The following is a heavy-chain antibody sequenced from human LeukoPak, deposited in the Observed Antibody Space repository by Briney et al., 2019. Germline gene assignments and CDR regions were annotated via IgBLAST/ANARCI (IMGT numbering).Heavy chain of an antibody. J-gene: IGHJ4*02. Sequence: GGSLRLSCTSSGFTFGDYAMSWFRQAPGKGLEWVAFIRSKAYGGTTEYAASVKGRFIISRDDSKSIGYLQMNSLKTEDTAVYYCTKYSGRIDYWGQGTLVTVSS. CDR3: TKYSGRIDY. CDR1: GFTFGDYA. V-gene: IGHV3-49*03. CDR2: IRSKAYGGTT. D-gene: IGHD5-18*01.